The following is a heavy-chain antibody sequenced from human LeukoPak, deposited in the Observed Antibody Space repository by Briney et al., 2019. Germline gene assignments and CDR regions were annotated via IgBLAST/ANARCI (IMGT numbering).Heavy chain of an antibody. V-gene: IGHV3-23*01. J-gene: IGHJ3*02. CDR1: GFTFSSYA. CDR2: ISGSGGST. D-gene: IGHD6-13*01. Sequence: GGSLRLSCAASGFTFSSYAMSWVRQAPGKGLEWVSAISGSGGSTYYADSVKGRFTISRDNSKNALYLQMNSLRAEDTAVYYCAKDIAAAVTHDAFDIWGQGAMVTVSS. CDR3: AKDIAAAVTHDAFDI.